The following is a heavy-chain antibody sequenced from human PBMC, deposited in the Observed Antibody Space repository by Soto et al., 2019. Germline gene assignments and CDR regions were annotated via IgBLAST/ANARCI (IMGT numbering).Heavy chain of an antibody. Sequence: SETLSLTCTVSGGSISSYYWSWIRQPPGKGLEWIGYIYYSGSTNYNPSLKSRVTISVDTSKNQFSLKLSSVTAADTAVYYCARDRGAWSDPWGQGTLVTVSS. D-gene: IGHD3-16*01. CDR2: IYYSGST. V-gene: IGHV4-59*01. J-gene: IGHJ5*02. CDR1: GGSISSYY. CDR3: ARDRGAWSDP.